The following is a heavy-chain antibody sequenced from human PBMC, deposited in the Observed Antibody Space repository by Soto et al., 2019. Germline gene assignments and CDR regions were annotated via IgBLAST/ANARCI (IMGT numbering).Heavy chain of an antibody. CDR2: ISSSSSYI. V-gene: IGHV3-21*01. CDR1: GFTFSNHG. CDR3: ARDPSPYCSGGSCSFDY. D-gene: IGHD2-15*01. J-gene: IGHJ4*02. Sequence: GGSLSLSCAASGFTFSNHGMNWVRQAPGKGLEWVSSISSSSSYIYYADSVKGRFTISRDNAKNSLYLQMNSLRAEDTAVYYCARDPSPYCSGGSCSFDYWGQGTLVTVSS.